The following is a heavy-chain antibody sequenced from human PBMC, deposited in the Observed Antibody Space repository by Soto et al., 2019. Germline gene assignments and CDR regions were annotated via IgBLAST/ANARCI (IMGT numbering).Heavy chain of an antibody. Sequence: GPSLRLSSAASGFIFSNAWINWVRHAPGKGLEWLGRIKSKGDCGTADFAAPVKGRFAISRDDSMNMMYMQMSSLRTEDTAVYYCTTDSYINMPIVRFDYWGQGTLVTVSS. V-gene: IGHV3-15*07. J-gene: IGHJ4*02. CDR1: GFIFSNAW. D-gene: IGHD2-2*01. CDR3: TTDSYINMPIVRFDY. CDR2: IKSKGDCGTA.